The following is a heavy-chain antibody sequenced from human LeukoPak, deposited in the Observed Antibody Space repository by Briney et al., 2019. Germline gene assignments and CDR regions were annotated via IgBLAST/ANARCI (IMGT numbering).Heavy chain of an antibody. Sequence: PGGSLRLSCAASGFTFSSYAMYWLRQAPGKGLEGVAVISYDGSDKFYADSVKGRSTISRDSSKNTLYLQMNSLRPEDTAVYYCARARPSMWIDYWGQGTLVTVSS. V-gene: IGHV3-30*01. CDR2: ISYDGSDK. CDR3: ARARPSMWIDY. CDR1: GFTFSSYA. J-gene: IGHJ5*01.